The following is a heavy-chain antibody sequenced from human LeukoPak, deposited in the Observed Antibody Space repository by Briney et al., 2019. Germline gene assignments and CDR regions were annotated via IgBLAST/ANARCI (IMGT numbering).Heavy chain of an antibody. D-gene: IGHD3-22*01. J-gene: IGHJ6*02. Sequence: SETLSLTCAVSGGSISSGGYSWSWIRQPPGKGLEWIGYIYHSGSTYYNPSLKSRVTISVDRSKNQFSLKLSSVTAADTAVYYCARAPNYDSSGYPLYYYGMDVWGQGTTVTVSS. V-gene: IGHV4-30-2*01. CDR2: IYHSGST. CDR1: GGSISSGGYS. CDR3: ARAPNYDSSGYPLYYYGMDV.